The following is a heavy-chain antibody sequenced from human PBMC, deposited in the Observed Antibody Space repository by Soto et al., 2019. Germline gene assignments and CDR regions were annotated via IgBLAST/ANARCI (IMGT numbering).Heavy chain of an antibody. V-gene: IGHV3-15*01. D-gene: IGHD3-22*01. CDR1: GFAVSNAW. Sequence: EVQVVESGGGLVKPGGSLRLSCAASGFAVSNAWLSWVRKAPGQGLEWVGRIRSKSDGGTTDYAAPVKDRFTISRDDSKNTLYLQMSSLRTEDAAVYYCATERANYYDSTGFLHDYYFDYWGQGTLVTVSS. CDR3: ATERANYYDSTGFLHDYYFDY. J-gene: IGHJ4*02. CDR2: IRSKSDGGTT.